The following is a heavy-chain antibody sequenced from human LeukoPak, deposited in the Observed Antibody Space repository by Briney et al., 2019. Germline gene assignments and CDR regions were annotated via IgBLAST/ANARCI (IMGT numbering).Heavy chain of an antibody. CDR2: ISAYNGNT. J-gene: IGHJ3*02. D-gene: IGHD2-15*01. V-gene: IGHV1-18*01. CDR1: GYTFTSYG. Sequence: GASVKVSCKASGYTFTSYGISWVRQAPGQGLEWMGWISAYNGNTNYAQKLQGRVTMTTDTSTSTAYMELRSLRSDDTAVYYCARDRGVGKLYTGAFDIWGQGTMVTVSS. CDR3: ARDRGVGKLYTGAFDI.